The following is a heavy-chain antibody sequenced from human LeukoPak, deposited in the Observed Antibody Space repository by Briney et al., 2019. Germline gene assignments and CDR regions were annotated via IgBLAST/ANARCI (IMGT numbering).Heavy chain of an antibody. J-gene: IGHJ4*02. CDR3: AKELAAAAPVFDY. CDR2: IKSNGDST. Sequence: GGSLRLSCAASGFTFSSYAMHWVRQAPGKGLEYVSGIKSNGDSTYYADSVKGRFTISRDNSKNTLYLQMGSLRADDTAVYYCAKELAAAAPVFDYWGQGTLVTVSS. V-gene: IGHV3-64*02. CDR1: GFTFSSYA. D-gene: IGHD6-13*01.